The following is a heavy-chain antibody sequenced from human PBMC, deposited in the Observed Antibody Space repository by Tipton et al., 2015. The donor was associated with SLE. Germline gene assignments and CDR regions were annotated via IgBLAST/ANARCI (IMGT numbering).Heavy chain of an antibody. J-gene: IGHJ4*02. CDR2: ISSSSSTI. D-gene: IGHD3-10*01. CDR1: GFTFSSYS. V-gene: IGHV3-48*01. CDR3: AKAHYYASGSLFDY. Sequence: SLRLSCAASGFTFSSYSMNWVRQAPGKGLEWVSYISSSSSTIYYADSVKGRFTISRDNAKNSLYLQMNSLRAEDMAVYYCAKAHYYASGSLFDYWGQGTLVTVSS.